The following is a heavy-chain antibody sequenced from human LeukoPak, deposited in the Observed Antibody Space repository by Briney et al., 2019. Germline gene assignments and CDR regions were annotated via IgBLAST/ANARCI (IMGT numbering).Heavy chain of an antibody. Sequence: GGSLRLSCAASGFTFSSYAMHWVRQAPGKGLEYVSAISSNGGSTYYANSVKGRFTISRDNSKNTLYLQMGSLRAEDMAVYYCARDKRVVTAIPFDAFDIWGQGTMVTVSS. CDR3: ARDKRVVTAIPFDAFDI. CDR1: GFTFSSYA. CDR2: ISSNGGST. J-gene: IGHJ3*02. V-gene: IGHV3-64*01. D-gene: IGHD2-21*02.